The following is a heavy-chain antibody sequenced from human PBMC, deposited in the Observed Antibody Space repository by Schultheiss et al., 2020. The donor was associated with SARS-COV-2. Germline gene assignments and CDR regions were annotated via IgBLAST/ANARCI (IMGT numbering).Heavy chain of an antibody. Sequence: GGSLRLSCAASEFTFSYYGMHWVRQAPGKGLEWVAFISYDGNDQFHADSVKGRFTISRDNSKNTLYLQMNSLRAEDTAVYYCARGGYSYGYFSTHYFDYWGQGTLVTVSS. V-gene: IGHV3-30*03. J-gene: IGHJ4*02. CDR1: EFTFSYYG. CDR2: ISYDGNDQ. CDR3: ARGGYSYGYFSTHYFDY. D-gene: IGHD5-18*01.